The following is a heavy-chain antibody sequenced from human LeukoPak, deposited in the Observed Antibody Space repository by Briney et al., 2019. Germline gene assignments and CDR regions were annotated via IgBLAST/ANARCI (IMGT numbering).Heavy chain of an antibody. CDR1: GFTFSSYG. CDR3: TRDSPGGWLQL. D-gene: IGHD5-24*01. V-gene: IGHV3-33*01. CDR2: IWYDGSNK. Sequence: GGSLRLSCAASGFTFSSYGMHWVRQAPGKGLEWVAVIWYDGSNKYYADSVKGRFTISRDNSKNTLYLQMNSPRAEDTAVYYCTRDSPGGWLQLWGQGTPVTVSS. J-gene: IGHJ4*02.